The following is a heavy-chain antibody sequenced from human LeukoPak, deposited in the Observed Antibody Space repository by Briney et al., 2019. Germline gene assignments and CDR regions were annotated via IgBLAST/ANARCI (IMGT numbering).Heavy chain of an antibody. CDR3: ARGLELMITFGGVIAYFDY. CDR1: GGSISSYY. CDR2: IYYSGST. D-gene: IGHD3-16*02. Sequence: SETLSLTCTVSGGSISSYYWSWIRQPPGKGLEWIGYIYYSGSTNYNPSLKSRVTISVDTSKNQFSLKLSSVTAADTAVYYCARGLELMITFGGVIAYFDYWGQGTLVTVSS. J-gene: IGHJ4*02. V-gene: IGHV4-59*01.